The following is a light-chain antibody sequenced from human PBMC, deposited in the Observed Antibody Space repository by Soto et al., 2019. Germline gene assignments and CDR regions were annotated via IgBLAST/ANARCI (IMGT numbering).Light chain of an antibody. CDR3: QQRSNWPPA. J-gene: IGKJ5*01. V-gene: IGKV3D-20*02. CDR2: GTS. CDR1: QSVGSIY. Sequence: IVFTQSPGNLSLSPGERATLSCRASQSVGSIYLAWYQQKPGQAPRLLIYGTSSRATGIPDRFSGSGSGTDFSLTTSRLEPEDFAVYYCQQRSNWPPAFGQGTRLEIK.